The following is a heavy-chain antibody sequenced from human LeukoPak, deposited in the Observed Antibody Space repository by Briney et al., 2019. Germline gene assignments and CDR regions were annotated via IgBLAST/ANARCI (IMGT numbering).Heavy chain of an antibody. V-gene: IGHV3-30*04. CDR1: GFTFSSYA. CDR3: ARGRRWFGELLSHFDY. D-gene: IGHD3-10*01. Sequence: PGGSLRLSCAASGFTFSSYAMHWVRQAPGKGLEWVAVISDDGSNKYYADSVKGRFTISRDNSKNTLYLQMNSLRAEDTAVYYCARGRRWFGELLSHFDYWGQGTLVTVSS. J-gene: IGHJ4*02. CDR2: ISDDGSNK.